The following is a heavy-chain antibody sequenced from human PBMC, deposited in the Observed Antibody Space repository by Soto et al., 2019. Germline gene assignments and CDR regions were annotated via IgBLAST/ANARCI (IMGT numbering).Heavy chain of an antibody. V-gene: IGHV3-48*01. D-gene: IGHD6-13*01. Sequence: EVQLVESGGGLVQPGGSLRLSCAASGFTFSSYSMNWVRQAPGKRLEWVSYISSSSSTIYYADSVKGRFTISRDNAKNSLYLQMNSLRAEDTAVYYCARATAAGIDYWGQGTLVTVSS. CDR3: ARATAAGIDY. J-gene: IGHJ4*02. CDR2: ISSSSSTI. CDR1: GFTFSSYS.